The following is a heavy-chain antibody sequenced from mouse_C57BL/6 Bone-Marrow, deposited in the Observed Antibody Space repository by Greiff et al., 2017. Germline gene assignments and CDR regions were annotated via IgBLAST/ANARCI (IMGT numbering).Heavy chain of an antibody. D-gene: IGHD2-13*01. CDR3: ATPCDPYYYAMDY. CDR2: IWRGGST. J-gene: IGHJ4*01. CDR1: GFSLTSYG. Sequence: VQLKESGPGLVQPSQSLSITCTVSGFSLTSYGVHWVRQSPGKGLEWLGVIWRGGSTDYNAAFMSRLSITKDNSKSQVFFKMNSLQADDTAIYYCATPCDPYYYAMDYWGQGTSVTVSS. V-gene: IGHV2-5*01.